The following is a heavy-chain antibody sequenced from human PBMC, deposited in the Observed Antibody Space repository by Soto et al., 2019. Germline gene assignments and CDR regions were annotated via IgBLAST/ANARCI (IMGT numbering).Heavy chain of an antibody. D-gene: IGHD1-26*01. CDR3: ARVSSGVGPEY. Sequence: SETLSLTCAVYGGPFSAYYWSWIRQPPGKGLEWIGEINHSGSTNYNPSLKSRVTISVDTSKNQFSLSLSSVTAADTAVYYCARVSSGVGPEYWGQGTLVTVSS. CDR2: INHSGST. V-gene: IGHV4-34*01. CDR1: GGPFSAYY. J-gene: IGHJ4*02.